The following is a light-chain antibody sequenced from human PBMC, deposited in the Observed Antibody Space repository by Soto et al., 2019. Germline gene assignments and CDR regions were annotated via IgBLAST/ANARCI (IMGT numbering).Light chain of an antibody. Sequence: EIVLTQSPATLSLSPGERATLSRTASQSVNSYLAWYQHRPGQAPRLLIYDTFNRATGVPARFSGSGSGTDFTLTISSLEPEDFAVYYCQHRTSRYTFGQGTKVDIK. CDR1: QSVNSY. J-gene: IGKJ2*01. CDR3: QHRTSRYT. V-gene: IGKV3-11*01. CDR2: DTF.